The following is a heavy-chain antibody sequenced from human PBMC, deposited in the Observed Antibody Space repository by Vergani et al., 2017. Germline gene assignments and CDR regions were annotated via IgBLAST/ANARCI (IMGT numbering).Heavy chain of an antibody. D-gene: IGHD3-10*01. CDR1: GFTFSSYA. CDR3: ARREGFGELNWFDP. V-gene: IGHV3-64*01. Sequence: EVQLVESGGGLVQPGGSLRLSCAASGFTFSSYAMHWVRQAPGKGLEYVSAISSNGGSTYYANSVKGRFTISRDNSKNTLYLQMNSLRAEDTAVYYCARREGFGELNWFDPWGQGTLVTVSS. CDR2: ISSNGGST. J-gene: IGHJ5*02.